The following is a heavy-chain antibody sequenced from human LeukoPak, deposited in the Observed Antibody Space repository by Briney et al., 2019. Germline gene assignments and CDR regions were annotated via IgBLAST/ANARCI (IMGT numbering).Heavy chain of an antibody. CDR2: INAGNGNT. CDR3: ARHDIAAAGALFDY. V-gene: IGHV1/OR15-3*02. D-gene: IGHD6-13*01. CDR1: GYTFTDYF. J-gene: IGHJ4*02. Sequence: ASVKVSCKASGYTFTDYFMNWMRQAPGQRLEWMGWINAGNGNTKYSQKLQGRVTITRDTSASTAYMQLSSLRSEDTAVYYCARHDIAAAGALFDYWGQGTLVTVSS.